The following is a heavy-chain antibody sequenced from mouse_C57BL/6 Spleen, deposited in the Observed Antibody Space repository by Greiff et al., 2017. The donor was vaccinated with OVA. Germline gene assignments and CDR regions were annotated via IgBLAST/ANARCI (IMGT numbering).Heavy chain of an antibody. CDR3: ARDWGGSPYAMDY. Sequence: VQLKESGPGLVKPSQSLSLTCSVTGYSITSGYYWNWIRQFPGNQLGWMGFISDDGSNNYNPSLKNRISITRDTSKNQFFLNLNSVTPEDTATYYCARDWGGSPYAMDYWGQGTSVTVSS. D-gene: IGHD1-1*02. CDR2: ISDDGSN. CDR1: GYSITSGYY. V-gene: IGHV3-6*01. J-gene: IGHJ4*01.